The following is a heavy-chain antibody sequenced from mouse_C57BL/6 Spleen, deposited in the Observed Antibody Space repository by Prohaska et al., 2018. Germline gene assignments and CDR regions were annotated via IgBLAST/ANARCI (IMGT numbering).Heavy chain of an antibody. CDR2: MYPVDGDT. CDR1: GYAFSSSW. J-gene: IGHJ2*01. V-gene: IGHV1-82*01. CDR3: TRWWDVEY. D-gene: IGHD1-1*02. Sequence: QVQLQQSGPELVKPGASVKISCKASGYAFSSSWMNWVKQRPGKGLEWIGRMYPVDGDTNYNVKFKGKATLTADKSSSTAYMQLRSLTSEDSAVYFSTRWWDVEYCGQGITVTVSS.